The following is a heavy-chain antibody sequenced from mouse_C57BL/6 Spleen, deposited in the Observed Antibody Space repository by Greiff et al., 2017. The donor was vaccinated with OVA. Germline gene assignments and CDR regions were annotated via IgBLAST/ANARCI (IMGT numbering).Heavy chain of an antibody. V-gene: IGHV1-55*01. D-gene: IGHD3-3*01. CDR1: GYTFTSYW. Sequence: VQLQQPGAELVKPGASVKMCCKASGYTFTSYWITWVKQRPGQGLEWIGDIYPGSGSTNYNEKFKSKATLTVDTSSSTAYMQLSSLTSEDSAVYYCARGGTWDFDVWGTGTTVTVSS. CDR2: IYPGSGST. J-gene: IGHJ1*03. CDR3: ARGGTWDFDV.